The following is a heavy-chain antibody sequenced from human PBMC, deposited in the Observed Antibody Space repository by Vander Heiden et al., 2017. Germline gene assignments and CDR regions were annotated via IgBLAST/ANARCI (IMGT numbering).Heavy chain of an antibody. CDR3: ARLRDYYDSSGLYYFDY. J-gene: IGHJ4*02. V-gene: IGHV5-51*01. Sequence: EVQLVQAGAEVTKPGVALKIPCTGSRHSLTSYGIGWVRQMPGKGREWMGFIYPGDSDTRYSPTFQDQVTISADKSISTACLQWSSLKASDTAMYYCARLRDYYDSSGLYYFDYWGQGTLVTVSS. CDR1: RHSLTSYG. D-gene: IGHD3-22*01. CDR2: IYPGDSDT.